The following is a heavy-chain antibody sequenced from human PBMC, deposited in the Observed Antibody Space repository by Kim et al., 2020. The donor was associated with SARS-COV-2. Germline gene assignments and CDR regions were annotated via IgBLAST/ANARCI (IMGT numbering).Heavy chain of an antibody. CDR1: GYYFNNYW. V-gene: IGHV5-51*01. CDR2: IYPDNSDT. J-gene: IGHJ5*02. D-gene: IGHD3-22*01. CDR3: ARRHDRWGKFDP. Sequence: GESLKISCQGSGYYFNNYWIVWLRQMPGQRLEWMGMIYPDNSDTRYNPSFQGQVTISADRSTSSVYLQWRSLKASDTAMYYCARRHDRWGKFDPWGQGTL.